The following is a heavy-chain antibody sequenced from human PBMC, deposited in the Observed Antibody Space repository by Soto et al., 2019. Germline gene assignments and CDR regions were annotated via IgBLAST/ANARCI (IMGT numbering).Heavy chain of an antibody. CDR3: ATSYSGYGYRDHDAFDI. J-gene: IGHJ3*02. CDR2: IYYSGST. D-gene: IGHD5-12*01. Sequence: SGTPSLTCSFSGCSLSSGGYYLGWVRPHPGKGLEWIGYIYYSGSTYYNPSLKSRVTISVDTSKNQFSLKLSSVTAADTAVYYCATSYSGYGYRDHDAFDIWGQGTMVT. CDR1: GCSLSSGGYY. V-gene: IGHV4-31*03.